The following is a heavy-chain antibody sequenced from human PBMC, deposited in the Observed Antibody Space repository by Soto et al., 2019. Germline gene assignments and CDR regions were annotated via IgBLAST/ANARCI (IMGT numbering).Heavy chain of an antibody. CDR2: IKSKTDGGTT. J-gene: IGHJ6*02. V-gene: IGHV3-15*07. D-gene: IGHD7-27*01. CDR1: GFTFSNAW. Sequence: GGSLRLSCAASGFTFSNAWMNWVRQAPGKGLEWVGRIKSKTDGGTTDYAAPVKGRFTISRDDSKNTPYLQMNSLKTEDTAVYYCTTEFWAIYYYYGMDVWGQGTTVTVSS. CDR3: TTEFWAIYYYYGMDV.